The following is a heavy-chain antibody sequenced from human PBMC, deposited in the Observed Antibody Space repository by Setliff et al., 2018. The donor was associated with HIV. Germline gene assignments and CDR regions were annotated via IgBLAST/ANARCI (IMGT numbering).Heavy chain of an antibody. J-gene: IGHJ4*02. Sequence: LRLSCAASGFTFSSHWMSWVRQAPGKGPEWVANIKTDGSEKYYVDSVKGRFTISRDNAKNSLYLQMNSLRVEDTAVYFCAGSRGYFVQADWGQGTLVTVSS. CDR3: AGSRGYFVQAD. V-gene: IGHV3-7*01. CDR2: IKTDGSEK. D-gene: IGHD3-22*01. CDR1: GFTFSSHW.